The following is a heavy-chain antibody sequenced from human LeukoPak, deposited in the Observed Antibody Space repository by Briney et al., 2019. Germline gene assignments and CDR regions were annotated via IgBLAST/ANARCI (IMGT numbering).Heavy chain of an antibody. CDR2: INHGGIT. D-gene: IGHD3-9*01. CDR3: ARGGYFDWFPFAY. CDR1: GGSFGGYY. V-gene: IGHV4-34*01. J-gene: IGHJ4*01. Sequence: PSETLSLTCAVYGGSFGGYYWTWIRQPPGKGLEWIGRINHGGITSYNPSLQSRVTMSVDASKNQFSLNLTCLSTAHTAMYYCARGGYFDWFPFAYWGQGSLVTVSS.